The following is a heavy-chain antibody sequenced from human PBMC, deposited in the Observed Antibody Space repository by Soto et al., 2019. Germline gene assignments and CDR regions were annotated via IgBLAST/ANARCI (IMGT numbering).Heavy chain of an antibody. V-gene: IGHV1-69*13. CDR3: ARVVSDWNPYCYCYYRMDV. D-gene: IGHD1-1*01. Sequence: ASVKVSCKASGGTFSSYAIRWVRQAPGQGLEWMGGIIPIFGTANYAQKFQGRVTITADESTSTAYMELSSLRSEDTAVYYCARVVSDWNPYCYCYYRMDVWGQGTTVTVSS. CDR1: GGTFSSYA. J-gene: IGHJ6*02. CDR2: IIPIFGTA.